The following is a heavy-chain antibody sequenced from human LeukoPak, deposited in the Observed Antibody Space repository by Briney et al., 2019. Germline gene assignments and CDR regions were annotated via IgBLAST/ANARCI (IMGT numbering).Heavy chain of an antibody. D-gene: IGHD3-16*01. J-gene: IGHJ6*02. CDR2: INHNGNVN. CDR1: GFTFSSCW. Sequence: PGGSLRLSCAASGFTFSSCWMNWARQAPGKGLEWVASINHNGNVNYYVDSVEGRFTISRDNAKNSLYLQMSNLRAEDTAVYFCARGGGLDVWGQGATVTVS. V-gene: IGHV3-7*03. CDR3: ARGGGLDV.